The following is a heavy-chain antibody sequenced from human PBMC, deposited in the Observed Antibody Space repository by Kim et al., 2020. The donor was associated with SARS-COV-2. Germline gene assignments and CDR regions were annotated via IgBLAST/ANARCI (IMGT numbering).Heavy chain of an antibody. V-gene: IGHV3-48*02. J-gene: IGHJ6*02. CDR3: ARANSSGWLTVLYYYYGMDV. Sequence: RFTISRDNAKNSLYLQMNSLRDEDTAVYYCARANSSGWLTVLYYYYGMDVWGQGTTVTVSS. D-gene: IGHD6-19*01.